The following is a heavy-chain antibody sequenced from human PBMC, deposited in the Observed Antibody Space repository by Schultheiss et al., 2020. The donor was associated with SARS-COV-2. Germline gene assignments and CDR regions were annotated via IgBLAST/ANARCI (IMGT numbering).Heavy chain of an antibody. Sequence: ASVKVSCKASGYTFTGYYMHWVRQAPGQGLEWMGWINPNSGGTNYAQKFQGRVTMTRDTSISTAYMELSRLRSDDTAVYYCARDLYSSSWYKDYGMDVWGQGTTVTVSS. CDR2: INPNSGGT. V-gene: IGHV1-2*02. J-gene: IGHJ6*02. CDR1: GYTFTGYY. CDR3: ARDLYSSSWYKDYGMDV. D-gene: IGHD6-13*01.